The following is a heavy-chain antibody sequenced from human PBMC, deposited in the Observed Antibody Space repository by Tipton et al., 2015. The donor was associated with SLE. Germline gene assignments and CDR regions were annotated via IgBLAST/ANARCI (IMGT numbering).Heavy chain of an antibody. CDR3: ARRPGTYDFWSGYHSFDY. CDR1: GGSISSGSYY. D-gene: IGHD3-3*01. V-gene: IGHV4-39*01. Sequence: TLSLTCTVSGGSISSGSYYWGWIRQPPGKGLEWIGSIYYSGSTYYNPSLKSRVTISVDASKNQFSLKLSSVTAADTAVYYCARRPGTYDFWSGYHSFDYWGQGTLVTVSS. CDR2: IYYSGST. J-gene: IGHJ4*02.